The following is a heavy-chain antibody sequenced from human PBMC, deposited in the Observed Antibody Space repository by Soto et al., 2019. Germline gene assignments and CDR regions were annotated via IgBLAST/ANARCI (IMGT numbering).Heavy chain of an antibody. CDR1: GYTFSTFG. J-gene: IGHJ4*02. D-gene: IGHD6-13*01. V-gene: IGHV1-18*01. CDR3: ARVFTAAATGEIDK. CDR2: INTDNGDT. Sequence: QVQLVQSGAEVKKPGASVRLSCKPSGYTFSTFGITWVRQAPGQGLEWMGWINTDNGDTNYAKNFQGRVTMTTDTSTNTAYMELRSLRYDDTGVYYCARVFTAAATGEIDKWGQGTPVTVSS.